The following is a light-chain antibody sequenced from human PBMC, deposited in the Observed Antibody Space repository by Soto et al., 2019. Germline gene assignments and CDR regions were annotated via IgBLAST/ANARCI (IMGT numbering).Light chain of an antibody. CDR3: QQYYSTPLLT. CDR1: QSVLYSSNNKNY. CDR2: WAS. J-gene: IGKJ4*01. V-gene: IGKV4-1*01. Sequence: DIVMTQSPDSLAVSVAERATINCKSSQSVLYSSNNKNYLAWYQQKPGQPPKLLIYWASTRESGVPDRFSGSGSGTDFTLTISSLQAEDVAVYYCQQYYSTPLLTFGGGTKVEIK.